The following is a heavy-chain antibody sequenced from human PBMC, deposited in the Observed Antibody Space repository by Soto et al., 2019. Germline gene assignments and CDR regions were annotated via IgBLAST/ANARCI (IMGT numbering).Heavy chain of an antibody. Sequence: SQTLSLTCAISGDSVSSNSAAWNWIRQSPSRGLEWLGRTYYRSKWYNDYAVSVKSRITINPDTSKNQFSLQLNSVTPEDTAVYYCARVIRSVAYIEARPDYYYYGMDVWGQGTTVT. CDR1: GDSVSSNSAA. V-gene: IGHV6-1*01. CDR3: ARVIRSVAYIEARPDYYYYGMDV. CDR2: TYYRSKWYN. D-gene: IGHD6-6*01. J-gene: IGHJ6*02.